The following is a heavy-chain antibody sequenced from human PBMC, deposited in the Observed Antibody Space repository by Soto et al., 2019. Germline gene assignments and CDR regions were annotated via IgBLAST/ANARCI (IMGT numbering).Heavy chain of an antibody. V-gene: IGHV4-4*02. D-gene: IGHD2-15*01. CDR3: ATPDCSGGSCYAHAFDI. CDR1: SGSISSSNW. CDR2: IYHSGST. Sequence: QVQLQESGPGLVKPSGTLSLTCAVSSGSISSSNWWSWVRQPPGKGLEWVGEIYHSGSTNYNPSLKSRVTISVDKSKNQFSLKLSSVTAADTAVYYCATPDCSGGSCYAHAFDIWGQGTMVTVSS. J-gene: IGHJ3*02.